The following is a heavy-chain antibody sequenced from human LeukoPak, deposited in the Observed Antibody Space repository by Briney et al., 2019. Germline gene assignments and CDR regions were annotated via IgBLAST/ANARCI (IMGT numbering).Heavy chain of an antibody. J-gene: IGHJ6*02. CDR1: GFTVSSNY. CDR3: ASITYSYYGDYYGMDV. Sequence: GGSLRLSCAASGFTVSSNYMSWVRQAPGKGLEWVSVIYSGGSTYYADSVKGRFTISRDSSKNTLYLQMNSLRAEDTAVYYCASITYSYYGDYYGMDVWGQGTTVTVSS. V-gene: IGHV3-53*01. CDR2: IYSGGST. D-gene: IGHD3-10*01.